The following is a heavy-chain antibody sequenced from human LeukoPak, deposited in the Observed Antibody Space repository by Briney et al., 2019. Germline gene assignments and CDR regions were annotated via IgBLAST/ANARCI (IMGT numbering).Heavy chain of an antibody. CDR3: ARPRYYYYMDV. Sequence: SVTLSLTCAVYGGSFSGYYWSWIRQPPGKGLEWIGEINHSGSTNYNPSLKSRVTISVDTSKNQFSLKLSSVTAADTAVYYCARPRYYYYMDVWGKGTLVTVSS. V-gene: IGHV4-34*01. J-gene: IGHJ6*03. CDR2: INHSGST. CDR1: GGSFSGYY.